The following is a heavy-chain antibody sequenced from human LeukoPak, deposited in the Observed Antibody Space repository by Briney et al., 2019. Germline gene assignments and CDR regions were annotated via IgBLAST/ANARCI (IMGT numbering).Heavy chain of an antibody. V-gene: IGHV3-23*01. CDR1: GFTFDDYA. Sequence: GGSLRLSCAASGFTFDDYAMNWVRQAPGKGLEWVSGISDSGFTSYYTDSVKGRFTISRDNSKNTLYLQMYGLRAEDTAVYYCAKDMLFWCSSTSCYRQRSSDIWGRGTRVTVSS. CDR3: AKDMLFWCSSTSCYRQRSSDI. CDR2: ISDSGFTS. D-gene: IGHD2-2*01. J-gene: IGHJ3*02.